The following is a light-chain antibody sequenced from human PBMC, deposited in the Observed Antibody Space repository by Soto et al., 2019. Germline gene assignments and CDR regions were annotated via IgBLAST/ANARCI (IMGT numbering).Light chain of an antibody. Sequence: AIRMTQSPSSISASTGDRVTITCRASQGISSYLAWYQQKPGKAPKLLIYAASTLQSGVPSRFSGSGSGTDFTLTISCLQSEDVATYYCQQYYSYPLAFGQGTRLEIK. CDR2: AAS. CDR3: QQYYSYPLA. CDR1: QGISSY. V-gene: IGKV1-8*01. J-gene: IGKJ5*01.